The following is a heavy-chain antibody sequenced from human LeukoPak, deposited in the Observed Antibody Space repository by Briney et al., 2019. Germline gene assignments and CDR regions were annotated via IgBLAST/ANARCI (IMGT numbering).Heavy chain of an antibody. J-gene: IGHJ4*02. CDR3: AKMATGH. Sequence: PGGSLRLSCAASGFTFSSYSMSWVRQAPGKGLEWVAVISYDGSNKYYADSVKGRFTISRDNSKNTLYLQMNSLRAEDTAVYYCAKMATGHWGQGTLVTVSS. CDR1: GFTFSSYS. CDR2: ISYDGSNK. V-gene: IGHV3-30*18. D-gene: IGHD5-24*01.